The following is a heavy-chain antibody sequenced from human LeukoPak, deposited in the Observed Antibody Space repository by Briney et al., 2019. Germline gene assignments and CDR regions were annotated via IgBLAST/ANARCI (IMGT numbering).Heavy chain of an antibody. Sequence: ASVKVSCKASGYTFTSYYMHWVRQAPGQGLEWMGIINPTGGSTSYAQKFQGRVSMTRDTSTSTVYMELSSLRSEDTAVYYCARVARSAAHVVSTSRRYHLDYWGQGTLVTVSS. V-gene: IGHV1-46*01. CDR2: INPTGGST. CDR1: GYTFTSYY. J-gene: IGHJ4*02. D-gene: IGHD5/OR15-5a*01. CDR3: ARVARSAAHVVSTSRRYHLDY.